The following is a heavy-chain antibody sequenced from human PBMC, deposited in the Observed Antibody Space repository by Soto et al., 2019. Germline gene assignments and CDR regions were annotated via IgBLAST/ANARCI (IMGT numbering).Heavy chain of an antibody. CDR1: GGSISNYY. V-gene: IGHV4-59*01. Sequence: PSETLSLTCTVSGGSISNYYWSWIRQPPGRGLEWIGYIYSSGSTNYNPSLTSRVTISVDTSKNQFSLQLTSVTAADTAVYYCARGRTQTFDPWGQGTLVTVSS. CDR3: ARGRTQTFDP. CDR2: IYSSGST. J-gene: IGHJ5*02.